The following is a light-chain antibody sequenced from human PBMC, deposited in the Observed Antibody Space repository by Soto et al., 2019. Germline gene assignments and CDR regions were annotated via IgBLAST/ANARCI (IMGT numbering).Light chain of an antibody. CDR1: QSVNSSY. V-gene: IGKV3-20*01. J-gene: IGKJ5*01. CDR2: GAS. CDR3: QQYGSSPST. Sequence: EIVMAQSPATLSVSPGERATLSCRASQSVNSSYLAWYQQKPGQAPRLLIYGASSRATGIPDRFSGSGSGTDFTLTIIRLEPEDFAVYYCQQYGSSPSTFGQGTRLEIK.